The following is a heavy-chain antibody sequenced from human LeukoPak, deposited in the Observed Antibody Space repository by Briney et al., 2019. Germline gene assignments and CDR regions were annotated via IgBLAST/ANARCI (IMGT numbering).Heavy chain of an antibody. J-gene: IGHJ4*02. CDR1: GFTFSDYY. D-gene: IGHD5-18*01. CDR2: ISSSSSYT. CDR3: ARERGDTAMVFDY. V-gene: IGHV3-11*06. Sequence: GRSLRLSCAASGFTFSDYYMSWIRQAPGKWLEWVSYISSSSSYTNYADSVKGRFTISRDNAKNSLYLQMNSLRAEDTAVYYCARERGDTAMVFDYWGQGTLVTVSS.